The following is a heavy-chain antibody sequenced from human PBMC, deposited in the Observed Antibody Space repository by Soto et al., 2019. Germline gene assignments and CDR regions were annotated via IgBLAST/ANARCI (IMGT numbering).Heavy chain of an antibody. CDR2: IYYSGTT. J-gene: IGHJ4*02. Sequence: QVQLQESGPGLVKPSGTLSLSCAVSGGFISRSNWWTWVRQPPGKGLEWIGDIYYSGTTNYNPSLKSRVTILLDTSKNQFSLKLNSVTAANTAVYYCARFSVDYNFDSWGQGTLVTVSS. V-gene: IGHV4-4*02. D-gene: IGHD1-20*01. CDR1: GGFISRSNW. CDR3: ARFSVDYNFDS.